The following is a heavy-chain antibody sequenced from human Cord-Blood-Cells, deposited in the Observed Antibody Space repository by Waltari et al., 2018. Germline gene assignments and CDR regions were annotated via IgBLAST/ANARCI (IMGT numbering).Heavy chain of an antibody. D-gene: IGHD6-13*01. Sequence: QVQLLQSGSDLKKPGASVTVSCKASGYTSTSYAINWVRQAPGQGLEWMGWINTNTGNPTYAQGFTGRFVFSLDTSVSTAYLQISSLKAEDTAVYYCASQSWYDAFDIWGQGTMVTVSS. V-gene: IGHV7-4-1*02. CDR2: INTNTGNP. J-gene: IGHJ3*02. CDR3: ASQSWYDAFDI. CDR1: GYTSTSYA.